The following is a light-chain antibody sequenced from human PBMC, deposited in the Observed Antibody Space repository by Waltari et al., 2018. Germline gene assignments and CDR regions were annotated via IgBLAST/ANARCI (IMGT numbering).Light chain of an antibody. CDR2: KAS. V-gene: IGKV1-5*03. Sequence: DVQMTQSPSTLSASVGHTVTITCRASQGISSWLAWYQQKAGKAPKLLSYKASTLESGVPSRFSGSGSGTEFTLTISSLQPDDLATYYCQQYNTYYTFGQGTILEIK. CDR3: QQYNTYYT. J-gene: IGKJ2*01. CDR1: QGISSW.